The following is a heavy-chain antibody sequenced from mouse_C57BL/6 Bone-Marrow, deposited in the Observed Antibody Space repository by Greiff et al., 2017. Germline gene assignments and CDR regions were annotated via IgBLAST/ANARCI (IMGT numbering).Heavy chain of an antibody. Sequence: EVMLVESGGGLVQPKGSLKLSCAASGFTFNTYAMHWVRQAPGKGLEWVARIRSKSSNYATYYADSVKDRFTISRDDSQSMLYLQMNNLKTEDTAMYYCVRDPSFTTVVAPYFDVWGTGTTVTVSS. D-gene: IGHD1-1*01. CDR3: VRDPSFTTVVAPYFDV. V-gene: IGHV10-3*01. J-gene: IGHJ1*03. CDR1: GFTFNTYA. CDR2: IRSKSSNYAT.